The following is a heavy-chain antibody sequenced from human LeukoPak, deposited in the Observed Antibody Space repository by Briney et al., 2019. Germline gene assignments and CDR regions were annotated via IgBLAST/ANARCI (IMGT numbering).Heavy chain of an antibody. J-gene: IGHJ6*02. D-gene: IGHD6-13*01. Sequence: GESLKISCKGSGYSFTSYWIGWVRQMPGKGLEWMGIIYPGDSDTRYSPSFQGQVTISADKSISTAYLQWSSLKASDTAMYYCARRGAAAGTGGYYYYGMDVWGQGTTVTVSS. CDR3: ARRGAAAGTGGYYYYGMDV. CDR1: GYSFTSYW. CDR2: IYPGDSDT. V-gene: IGHV5-51*01.